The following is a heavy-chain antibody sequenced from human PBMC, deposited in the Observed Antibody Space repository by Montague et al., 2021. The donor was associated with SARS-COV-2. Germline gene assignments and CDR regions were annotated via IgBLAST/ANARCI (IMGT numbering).Heavy chain of an antibody. Sequence: SETLSLTCTVSGGSISSSDSNWGRIRQPPGQGLEWIGNIYYSGTTYYNLSLKSRITMAADTSKDPFSLNLISVTAADTAVYSCVGMGAAHRLNNWFDPWGQGALVTVSS. CDR3: VGMGAAHRLNNWFDP. J-gene: IGHJ5*02. CDR1: GGSISSSDSN. CDR2: IYYSGTT. D-gene: IGHD1-26*01. V-gene: IGHV4-39*01.